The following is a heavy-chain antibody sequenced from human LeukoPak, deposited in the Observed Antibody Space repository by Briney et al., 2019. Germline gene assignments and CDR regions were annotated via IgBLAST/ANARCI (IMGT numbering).Heavy chain of an antibody. Sequence: KSSETLSLTCTVSGGSISSYYWSWIRQPPGKGLEWIGYIYYSGSTNYNASLTNRVTISVDTSKNQFSLKLSSVTAADTAVYYCAREVGYCRGGSCYSYFDYWGQGTLVTVSS. D-gene: IGHD2-15*01. J-gene: IGHJ4*02. V-gene: IGHV4-59*01. CDR2: IYYSGST. CDR1: GGSISSYY. CDR3: AREVGYCRGGSCYSYFDY.